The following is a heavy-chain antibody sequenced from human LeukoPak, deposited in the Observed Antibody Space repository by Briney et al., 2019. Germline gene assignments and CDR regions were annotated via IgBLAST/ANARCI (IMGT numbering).Heavy chain of an antibody. J-gene: IGHJ3*02. CDR1: GGTFSSYA. Sequence: ASAKVSCKASGGTFSSYAISWVRQAPGQGLEWMGGIIPIFGTANYAQKFRGRVTITTDESTSTAYMELSSLRSEDTAVYYCARVADDAFDIWGQGTMVTVSS. CDR2: IIPIFGTA. CDR3: ARVADDAFDI. V-gene: IGHV1-69*05.